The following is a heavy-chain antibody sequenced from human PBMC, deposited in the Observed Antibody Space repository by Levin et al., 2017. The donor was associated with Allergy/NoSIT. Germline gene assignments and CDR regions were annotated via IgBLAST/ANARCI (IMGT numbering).Heavy chain of an antibody. CDR2: VNWNGGST. D-gene: IGHD1-26*01. J-gene: IGHJ3*02. Sequence: GESLKISCAASGFTFDDYGMSWVRQAPGKGLEWVSGVNWNGGSTGYVDSVKGRFTISRDNAKNSLYLQMNSLRAEDTALYYCARDRVGAKTYDAFDIWGQGTMVTVSS. CDR3: ARDRVGAKTYDAFDI. CDR1: GFTFDDYG. V-gene: IGHV3-20*04.